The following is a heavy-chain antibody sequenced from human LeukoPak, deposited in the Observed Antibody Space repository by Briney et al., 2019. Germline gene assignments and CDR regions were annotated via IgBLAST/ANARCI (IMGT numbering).Heavy chain of an antibody. Sequence: SETLSLTCAVYGGSFSGYYWSWIRQPPGKGLEWIGEINDSESTNYNPSLKSRVTISVDTSKKQFSLKLSTVTAADTAIYYCARETAAAGSFIAINDYWGQGTLVTVSS. CDR3: ARETAAAGSFIAINDY. CDR2: INDSEST. V-gene: IGHV4-34*01. CDR1: GGSFSGYY. D-gene: IGHD6-13*01. J-gene: IGHJ4*02.